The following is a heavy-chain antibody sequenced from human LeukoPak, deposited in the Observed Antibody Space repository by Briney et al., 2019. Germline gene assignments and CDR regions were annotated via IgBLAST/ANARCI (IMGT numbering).Heavy chain of an antibody. Sequence: GGSLRLSCAASGFAFGDYAMHCVRQPPGKGLEWVSGITWNSDAIGYADSVKGRFTISRDNAKNSLYLQMNSLRAEDTAVYYCARGRFHALEWLMTFEYWGLGTLVTVSS. D-gene: IGHD3-3*01. J-gene: IGHJ4*02. CDR2: ITWNSDAI. V-gene: IGHV3-9*01. CDR3: ARGRFHALEWLMTFEY. CDR1: GFAFGDYA.